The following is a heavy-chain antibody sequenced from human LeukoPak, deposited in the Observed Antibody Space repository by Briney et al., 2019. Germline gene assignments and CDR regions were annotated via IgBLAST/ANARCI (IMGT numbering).Heavy chain of an antibody. CDR1: GYTLTELS. CDR3: ATDLRCSSSWKPWDYYYGMDV. CDR2: FDPEDGET. Sequence: ASVKVSCKVSGYTLTELSMHWVRQAPGKGLEWMGGFDPEDGETIYAQKFQGRVTMTEDTSTDTAYMELSSLRSEDTAVYYCATDLRCSSSWKPWDYYYGMDVWGQGTTVTVSS. J-gene: IGHJ6*02. V-gene: IGHV1-24*01. D-gene: IGHD6-13*01.